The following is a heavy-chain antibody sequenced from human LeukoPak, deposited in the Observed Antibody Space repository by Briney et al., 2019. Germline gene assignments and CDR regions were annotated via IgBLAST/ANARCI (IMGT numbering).Heavy chain of an antibody. CDR3: ARDNDHYYDSSGYTEAYYFDY. Sequence: GGSLRLSCAASGFTFSSYGMHWVRQAPGKGLEWVAVISYDGSNKYYADSVKGRFTISRDNSKNTLYLQMNSLRAEDTAVYYCARDNDHYYDSSGYTEAYYFDYWGQGTLVTVSS. J-gene: IGHJ4*02. V-gene: IGHV3-30*03. CDR1: GFTFSSYG. CDR2: ISYDGSNK. D-gene: IGHD3-22*01.